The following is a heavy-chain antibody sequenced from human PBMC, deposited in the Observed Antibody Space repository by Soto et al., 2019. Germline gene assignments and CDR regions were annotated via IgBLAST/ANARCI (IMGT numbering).Heavy chain of an antibody. CDR1: GGSISSGGYS. Sequence: TLSLTCAVSGGSISSGGYSWSWIRQPPGKGLEWIGYIYHSGSTYYNPSLKSRVTISVDRSKNQFSLKLSSVTAADTAVYYCARGYSGYTKNWGQGTLVTVSS. CDR3: ARGYSGYTKN. CDR2: IYHSGST. D-gene: IGHD5-12*01. V-gene: IGHV4-30-2*01. J-gene: IGHJ4*02.